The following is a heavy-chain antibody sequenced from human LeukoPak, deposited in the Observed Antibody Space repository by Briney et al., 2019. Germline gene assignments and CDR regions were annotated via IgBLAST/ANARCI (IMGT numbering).Heavy chain of an antibody. V-gene: IGHV4-30-2*01. D-gene: IGHD3-10*01. Sequence: SQTLSLTCAVSGGSISSGGYSWSWIRQPPGKGLEWIGYIYHSGSTYYNPSLKSRVTISVDRSKNQFSLKLSSVTAADTAVYYCARVKSVTMVRGVIKRGDAFDIWGQGTMVTVSS. CDR1: GGSISSGGYS. CDR2: IYHSGST. J-gene: IGHJ3*02. CDR3: ARVKSVTMVRGVIKRGDAFDI.